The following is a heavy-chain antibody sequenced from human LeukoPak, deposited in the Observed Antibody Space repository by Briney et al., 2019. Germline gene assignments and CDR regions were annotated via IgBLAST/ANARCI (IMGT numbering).Heavy chain of an antibody. CDR1: GFTFSTYR. Sequence: GGSRRPSCAAPGFTFSTYRMSWVRKPPGKGLEWAPNIKQDGSEKNYVDSVKGRFTNSRDNAKNSLYLQMSSLRAEDTAVYYCTRVEETATTAAIIRKYSYYYYYMDVWGKGSTVTVSS. D-gene: IGHD4-11*01. CDR2: IKQDGSEK. V-gene: IGHV3-7*01. J-gene: IGHJ6*03. CDR3: TRVEETATTAAIIRKYSYYYYYMDV.